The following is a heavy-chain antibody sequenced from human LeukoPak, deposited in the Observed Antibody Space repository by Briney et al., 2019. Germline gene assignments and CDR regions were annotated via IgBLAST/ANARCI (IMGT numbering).Heavy chain of an antibody. CDR3: ARSYYYDSSGYYSPLYFDY. CDR2: ISSSSSSYI. Sequence: GGSLRLSCAASGFTFSSYSMNWVRQAPGKGLEWVSSISSSSSSYIYYADSVKGRFTISRDNAKNSLYLQMNSLRAEDTAVYYCARSYYYDSSGYYSPLYFDYWGQGTLVTVSS. CDR1: GFTFSSYS. J-gene: IGHJ4*02. V-gene: IGHV3-21*01. D-gene: IGHD3-22*01.